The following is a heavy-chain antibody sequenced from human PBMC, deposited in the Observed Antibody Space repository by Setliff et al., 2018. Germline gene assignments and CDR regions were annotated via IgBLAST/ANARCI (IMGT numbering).Heavy chain of an antibody. D-gene: IGHD3-10*01. CDR3: ARDPGFRSGTWSLDP. V-gene: IGHV4-61*02. CDR1: GGSITSGSFY. CDR2: IHASGSP. Sequence: SETLSLTCTVSGGSITSGSFYWSWIRQPAGKKLEWIGRIHASGSPDYNPSFKSRVTISRDTSTNQFSLKLGSVTAADTAVYYCARDPGFRSGTWSLDPWGQGTQVTVSS. J-gene: IGHJ5*02.